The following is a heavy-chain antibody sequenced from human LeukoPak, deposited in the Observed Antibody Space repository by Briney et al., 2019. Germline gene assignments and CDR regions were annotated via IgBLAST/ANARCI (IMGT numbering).Heavy chain of an antibody. Sequence: ASVNVSCKSSVYTLTQYGISWMRQAPGQGPEWRGWIRAFNGNTKNPQRPQGRVTMTKDASTSTAYMDLRGLRSDDTAVYYCARDDGTGPYRFDSWGQGTLVTVSS. CDR2: IRAFNGNT. V-gene: IGHV1-18*01. CDR1: VYTLTQYG. CDR3: ARDDGTGPYRFDS. J-gene: IGHJ4*02. D-gene: IGHD1-26*01.